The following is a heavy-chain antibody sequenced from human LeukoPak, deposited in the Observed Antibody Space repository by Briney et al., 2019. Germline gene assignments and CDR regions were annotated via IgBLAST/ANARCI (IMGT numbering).Heavy chain of an antibody. CDR2: INPDSGGT. V-gene: IGHV1-2*04. J-gene: IGHJ6*02. D-gene: IGHD1-26*01. Sequence: ASVKVSCKASGYTFTGYYMHWVRQAPGQGLEWMGWINPDSGGTNYAQKFQGWVTMTRDTSISTAYMELSRLRSDDTAVYYCARGAVTVYYYWYGMDVWGQGTTVTVSS. CDR1: GYTFTGYY. CDR3: ARGAVTVYYYWYGMDV.